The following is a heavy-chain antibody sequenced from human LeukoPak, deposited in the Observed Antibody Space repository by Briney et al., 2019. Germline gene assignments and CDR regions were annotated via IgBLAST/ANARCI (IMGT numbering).Heavy chain of an antibody. Sequence: GGSLRLSCAASGFTFSSYGMHWVRQAPGKGLEWVAFIRYDGSNKYYADSVKGRFTISRDNSKNTLYLQMNSLRAEDTAVYYCAKGPLNHSGSNRGPFDYWGQGTLVTVSS. J-gene: IGHJ4*02. CDR2: IRYDGSNK. CDR1: GFTFSSYG. CDR3: AKGPLNHSGSNRGPFDY. V-gene: IGHV3-30*02. D-gene: IGHD3-22*01.